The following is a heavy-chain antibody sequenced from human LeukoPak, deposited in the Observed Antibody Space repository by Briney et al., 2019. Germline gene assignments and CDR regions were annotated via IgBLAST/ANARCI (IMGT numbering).Heavy chain of an antibody. Sequence: GGSLRLSCAASGFTFSSYSMNWVRQAPGKGLEWVSSITSRSSYIYYADSVKGRFTISRDNAKNSLYLQMDSLRAEDTAVYYCARDCGGDCYLDYWGQGTRVTVSP. CDR3: ARDCGGDCYLDY. V-gene: IGHV3-21*01. CDR1: GFTFSSYS. J-gene: IGHJ4*02. CDR2: ITSRSSYI. D-gene: IGHD2-21*02.